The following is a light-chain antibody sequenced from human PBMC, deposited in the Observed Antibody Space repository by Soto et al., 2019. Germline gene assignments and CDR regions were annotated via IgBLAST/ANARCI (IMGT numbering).Light chain of an antibody. J-gene: IGKJ2*01. V-gene: IGKV1-5*03. CDR3: QQYSSYSYT. CDR2: KAS. Sequence: DIQMTQSPSTLSASVGDRVTITCRASQSISSWLAWYQQKPGKAPKLLIYKASSVESGVPSRFSGSGSGTEFTLTISSLQPDDFATYYGQQYSSYSYTFGQGTKLEIK. CDR1: QSISSW.